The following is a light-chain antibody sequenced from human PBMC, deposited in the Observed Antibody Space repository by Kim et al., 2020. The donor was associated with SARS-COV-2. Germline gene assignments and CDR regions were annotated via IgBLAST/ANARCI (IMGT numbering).Light chain of an antibody. V-gene: IGLV1-40*01. CDR3: QSYDSSLSGHVV. Sequence: RVTISGTGSSSNNGAGYDVHWYQQLPGTAPKLLIYGNSNRPSGVPDRFSGSKSGTAASLAITGLQAEDEADYYCQSYDSSLSGHVVFGGGTQLTVL. CDR1: SSNNGAGYD. CDR2: GNS. J-gene: IGLJ2*01.